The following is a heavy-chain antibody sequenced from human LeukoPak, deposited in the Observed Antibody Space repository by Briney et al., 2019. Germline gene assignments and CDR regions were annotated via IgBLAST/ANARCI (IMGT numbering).Heavy chain of an antibody. CDR3: ASLARVRFLEDPDY. J-gene: IGHJ4*02. D-gene: IGHD3-3*01. Sequence: PGGSLRLSCAASGFTFSSYSMNWVRQAPGKGLEWISYISSDSTTIYYADSLKGRFTISRDNAKYSLYLQMNSLRADDTAVYYCASLARVRFLEDPDYWGQGTLVTVSS. V-gene: IGHV3-48*01. CDR1: GFTFSSYS. CDR2: ISSDSTTI.